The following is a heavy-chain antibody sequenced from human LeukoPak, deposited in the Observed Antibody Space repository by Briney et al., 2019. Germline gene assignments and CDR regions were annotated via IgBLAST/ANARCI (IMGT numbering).Heavy chain of an antibody. CDR2: IHYSGSA. CDR3: ARGQWFRAF. D-gene: IGHD3-10*01. CDR1: GGSISSGDYY. Sequence: SQTLSLTCTVSGGSISSGDYYWTWIRQPPGRGLEWIGEIHYSGSATYNPSLKSRVTISVDTSKNQFSLKMNSVTAADTAVYYCARGQWFRAFWSRGTPVTVSS. V-gene: IGHV4-30-4*08. J-gene: IGHJ4*02.